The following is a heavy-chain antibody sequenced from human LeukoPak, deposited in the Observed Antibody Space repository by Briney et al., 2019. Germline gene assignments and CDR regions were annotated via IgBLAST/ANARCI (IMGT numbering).Heavy chain of an antibody. J-gene: IGHJ4*02. CDR1: GFTSDDYA. CDR2: ISWNSGSI. V-gene: IGHV3-9*02. D-gene: IGHD6-13*01. CDR3: AKDIDSSSWYYFDY. Sequence: GGSLRLSCAASGFTSDDYAMHWVRQAPGKGLEWVPGISWNSGSIDYADSVKGRFTISRDNAKNSLYLQINSLRAEDTALYYCAKDIDSSSWYYFDYWGQGTLVTVSS.